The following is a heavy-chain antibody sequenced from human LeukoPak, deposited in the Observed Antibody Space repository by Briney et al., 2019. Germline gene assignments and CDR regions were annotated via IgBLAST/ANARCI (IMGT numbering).Heavy chain of an antibody. CDR3: ARDSITIFGVAPDY. D-gene: IGHD3-3*01. Sequence: PSETLSLTCTVSGGSISSGGYYSSWIRQHPGKGLEWIGYIYYSGSTYYNPSLKSRVTISVDTSKNQFSLKLSSVTAADTAVYYCARDSITIFGVAPDYWGQGTLVTVSS. V-gene: IGHV4-31*03. J-gene: IGHJ4*02. CDR2: IYYSGST. CDR1: GGSISSGGYY.